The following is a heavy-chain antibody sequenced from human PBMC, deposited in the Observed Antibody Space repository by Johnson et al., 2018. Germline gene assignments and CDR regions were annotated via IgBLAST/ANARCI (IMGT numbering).Heavy chain of an antibody. CDR3: ARQIITGSTLGDGMDV. J-gene: IGHJ6*02. D-gene: IGHD1-7*01. CDR1: GYSFTNYW. Sequence: EVQLVESGAAVKKPGESLKIFCKGSGYSFTNYWIGWVRQMPGKGLEWMGIIYPGDSDTRYSLSFQDQVTVSVDKSISTAYLQWSSLKASDTAMYYCARQIITGSTLGDGMDVWGHGTRVTVSS. CDR2: IYPGDSDT. V-gene: IGHV5-51*01.